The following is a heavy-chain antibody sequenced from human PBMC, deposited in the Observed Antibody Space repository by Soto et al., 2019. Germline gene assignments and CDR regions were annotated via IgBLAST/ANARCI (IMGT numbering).Heavy chain of an antibody. J-gene: IGHJ4*02. V-gene: IGHV4-34*01. CDR1: GGSFSGYY. Sequence: QVQLQQWGAGLLKPSETLSLTCAVYGGSFSGYYWTWIRQPPGTGLDWIGEINHSGSTNYNPSIKSRVTISVDTSKNQFSLKLTSVTAADTAVYYCARDKITGRFDYWGQGTLVTVSS. CDR3: ARDKITGRFDY. CDR2: INHSGST. D-gene: IGHD2-8*02.